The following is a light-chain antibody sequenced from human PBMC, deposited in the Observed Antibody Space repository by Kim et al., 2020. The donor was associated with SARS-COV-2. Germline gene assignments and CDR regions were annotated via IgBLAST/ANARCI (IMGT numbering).Light chain of an antibody. CDR1: SSNIGSNT. CDR2: ANH. Sequence: GQRVSISCSGGSSNIGSNTVSWYQQLPGAAPKLLIYANHQRPSGVPDRFSGSKSGTSASLAISGLQSQDEADYYCAAWDDSLNGYVFVTGTKVTVL. V-gene: IGLV1-44*01. J-gene: IGLJ1*01. CDR3: AAWDDSLNGYV.